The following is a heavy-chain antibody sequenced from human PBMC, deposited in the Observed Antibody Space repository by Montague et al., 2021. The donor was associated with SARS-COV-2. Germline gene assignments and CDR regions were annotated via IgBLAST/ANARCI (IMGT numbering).Heavy chain of an antibody. D-gene: IGHD2-8*01. CDR1: GFTFDDHG. J-gene: IGHJ2*01. CDR2: INWNGGYK. Sequence: SQRLSCAASGFTFDDHGMTWVRQAPGKGLEWVSGINWNGGYKHYVDSVRGRFTISRDNAKNSLYLQMNSLRAEDTALYYCARVYASSSNFYFDLWGRGTLVTGSS. V-gene: IGHV3-20*04. CDR3: ARVYASSSNFYFDL.